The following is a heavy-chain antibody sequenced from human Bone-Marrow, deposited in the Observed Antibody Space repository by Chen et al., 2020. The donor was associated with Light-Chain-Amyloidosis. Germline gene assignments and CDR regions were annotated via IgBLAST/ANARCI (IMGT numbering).Heavy chain of an antibody. Sequence: QVQLQESGPGLVKPSQTLSLTCTVSGDSISSGPHYWTWIRQHPGRGLEWIGYIYYGGNSRYNPSLMSRVTISLDTSKSQFSLNLSSVTAADTAVYYCARGTMTSVDWSYYCDFWGQGTLVTVSS. CDR3: ARGTMTSVDWSYYCDF. CDR2: IYYGGNS. J-gene: IGHJ4*02. V-gene: IGHV4-31*03. D-gene: IGHD3-22*01. CDR1: GDSISSGPHY.